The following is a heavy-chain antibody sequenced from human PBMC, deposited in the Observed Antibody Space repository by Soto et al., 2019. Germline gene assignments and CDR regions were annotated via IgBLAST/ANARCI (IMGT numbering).Heavy chain of an antibody. CDR3: AKDLPKERITIFGVVIRDGPFDY. D-gene: IGHD3-3*01. Sequence: GGSLRLSCAASGFTFSSYAMSWVRQAPGKGLEWVSAISGSGGSTYYADSVKGRFTISRDNSKNTLYLQMNSLRAEDLAVYYCAKDLPKERITIFGVVIRDGPFDYWGQGTLVTVSS. CDR2: ISGSGGST. V-gene: IGHV3-23*01. J-gene: IGHJ4*02. CDR1: GFTFSSYA.